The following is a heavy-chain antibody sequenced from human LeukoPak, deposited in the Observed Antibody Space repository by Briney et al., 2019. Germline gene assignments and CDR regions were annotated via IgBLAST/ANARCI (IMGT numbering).Heavy chain of an antibody. J-gene: IGHJ3*01. CDR3: AKEIDGFDV. CDR1: GFTFNDYY. Sequence: GSLRLSCAASGFTFNDYYMSWIRQAPGKGLEWLSYINIGGTNTHYADSVKGRFTISRDNAKKSLYLEMNNLRAEDTAVYYCAKEIDGFDVWGQGTLVTVSS. CDR2: INIGGTNT. V-gene: IGHV3-11*04.